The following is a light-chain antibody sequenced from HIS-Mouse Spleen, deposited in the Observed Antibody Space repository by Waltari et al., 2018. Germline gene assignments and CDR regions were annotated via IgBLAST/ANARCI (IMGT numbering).Light chain of an antibody. CDR1: QGISSY. CDR2: AAS. CDR3: QQLNSYAPYT. V-gene: IGKV1-9*01. Sequence: DIQLTQSPSFLSASVGDRVTITCRASQGISSYLAWYQQKPGKAPKLLIYAASTLQSGVPSRFSGSESGTEFTLTINSLQPEDFATYYGQQLNSYAPYTFGQGTKLEIK. J-gene: IGKJ2*01.